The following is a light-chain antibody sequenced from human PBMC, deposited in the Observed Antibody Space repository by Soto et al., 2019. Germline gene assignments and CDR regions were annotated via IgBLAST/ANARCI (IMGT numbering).Light chain of an antibody. V-gene: IGKV3-20*01. CDR2: GAY. CDR3: QQYGGSPEALT. J-gene: IGKJ4*01. CDR1: ESVSSSY. Sequence: EVVLTQSPVTLSLSPGERATLFCGASESVSSSYLAWYQQKPGQAPRLLIYGAYTTAFGVPDRFRGSGSGTDFSLTIDSLEPDDFGVYYCQQYGGSPEALTFGGGTRVEIK.